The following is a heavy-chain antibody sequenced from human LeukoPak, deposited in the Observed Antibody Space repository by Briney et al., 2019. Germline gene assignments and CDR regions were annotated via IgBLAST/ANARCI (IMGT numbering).Heavy chain of an antibody. CDR2: INHSGST. D-gene: IGHD6-13*01. CDR3: ARGKPWRAAGYGY. J-gene: IGHJ4*02. Sequence: SETLSLTCTVSGGSISSYYWSWIRQPPGKGLEWIGEINHSGSTNYNPSLKSRVTISVDTSKNQFSLKLSSVTAADTAVYYCARGKPWRAAGYGYWGQGTLVTVSS. CDR1: GGSISSYY. V-gene: IGHV4-34*01.